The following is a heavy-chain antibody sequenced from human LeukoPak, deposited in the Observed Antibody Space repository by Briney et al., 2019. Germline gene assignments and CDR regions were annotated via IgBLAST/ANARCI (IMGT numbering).Heavy chain of an antibody. Sequence: GGSLRLSCAASGFTFDDYAMHWVRQAPGKGLEWISGISWNSGSIGYADSVKGRFTISRDNAKNSLYLQMNSLRAEDTALYYCAKDGYPNDAFDIWGQGTMVTVSS. CDR3: AKDGYPNDAFDI. J-gene: IGHJ3*02. CDR1: GFTFDDYA. CDR2: ISWNSGSI. D-gene: IGHD3-16*02. V-gene: IGHV3-9*01.